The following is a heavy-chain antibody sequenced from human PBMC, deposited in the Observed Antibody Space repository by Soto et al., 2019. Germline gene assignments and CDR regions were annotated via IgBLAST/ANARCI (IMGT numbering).Heavy chain of an antibody. CDR3: ARRRRVTMIVVVTGNWFDP. J-gene: IGHJ5*02. V-gene: IGHV4-34*01. D-gene: IGHD3-22*01. CDR2: INHSGST. Sequence: ASETLSLTCAVYGGSFSGYYWSWIRQPPGKGLEWIGEINHSGSTNYNPSLKSRVTISVDTSKNQFSLKLSSVTAADTAVYYCARRRRVTMIVVVTGNWFDPWGQGTLVTVSS. CDR1: GGSFSGYY.